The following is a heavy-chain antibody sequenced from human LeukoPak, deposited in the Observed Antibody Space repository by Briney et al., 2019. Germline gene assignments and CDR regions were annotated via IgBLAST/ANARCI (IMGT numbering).Heavy chain of an antibody. CDR1: GGSIFGHY. J-gene: IGHJ2*01. CDR3: ARRAYYDTSGYSPASGYFDL. CDR2: IYSNGIT. Sequence: PSETLSLTCTVSGGSIFGHYFNWIRQAPGKGLEWIGYIYSNGITSYNPSLRSRGTMSIATSRSQFSLRLTSVTAADTAIYSCARRAYYDTSGYSPASGYFDLWGRGTLVTVSS. D-gene: IGHD3-22*01. V-gene: IGHV4-4*08.